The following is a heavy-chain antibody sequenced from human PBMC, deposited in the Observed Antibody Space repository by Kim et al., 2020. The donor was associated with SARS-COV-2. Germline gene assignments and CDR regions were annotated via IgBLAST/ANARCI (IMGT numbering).Heavy chain of an antibody. D-gene: IGHD3-22*01. J-gene: IGHJ3*02. CDR3: ARGDMIVPGWRAFDI. V-gene: IGHV4-39*01. CDR2: NYNSGTN. Sequence: SETLSLTCTVSGGSISSSSYCCCMIRHPPGKRLEWIGSNYNSGTNYYNPSLNSRVTISVDTTKNQFSLKLSAMTAADTAVYYCARGDMIVPGWRAFDIWGQGTMVTVSS. CDR1: GGSISSSSYC.